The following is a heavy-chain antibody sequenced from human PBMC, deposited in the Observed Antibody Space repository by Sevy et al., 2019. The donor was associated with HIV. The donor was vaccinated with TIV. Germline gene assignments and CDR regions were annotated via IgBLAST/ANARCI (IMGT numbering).Heavy chain of an antibody. J-gene: IGHJ6*02. D-gene: IGHD3-3*01. CDR1: GGSISVYY. V-gene: IGHV4-59*01. CDR2: VYHTGST. Sequence: SETLSLTCTVSGGSISVYYWSWIRQPPGKELEYIGYVYHTGSTNYNPSLKSRVTISVDTSNNQFSLKLTSVTAADTAVYYCARDKGTIFGVVSNYGMDVWGQGTTVTVSS. CDR3: ARDKGTIFGVVSNYGMDV.